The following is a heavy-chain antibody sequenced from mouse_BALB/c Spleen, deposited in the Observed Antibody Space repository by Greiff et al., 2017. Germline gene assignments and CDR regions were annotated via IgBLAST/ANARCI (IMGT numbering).Heavy chain of an antibody. V-gene: IGHV5-6-5*01. CDR2: ISSGGST. CDR3: ARCDYDGAWFAY. Sequence: EVKVVESGGGLVKPGGSLKLSCAASGFTFSSYAMSWVRQTPEKRLEWVASISSGGSTYYPDSVKGRFTISRDNARNILYLQMSSLRSEDTAMYYCARCDYDGAWFAYWGQGTLVTVSA. D-gene: IGHD2-4*01. CDR1: GFTFSSYA. J-gene: IGHJ3*01.